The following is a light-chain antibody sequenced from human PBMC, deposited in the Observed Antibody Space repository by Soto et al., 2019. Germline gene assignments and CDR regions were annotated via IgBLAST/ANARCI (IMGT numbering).Light chain of an antibody. CDR2: GAS. Sequence: EIVMTQSPATLSVSPGERATLSCWASQSVSSNLAWYQHKPGQAPRLLIYGASTRATGIPARFSGSGSGTEFTLTISSLQSKDFAVYYCQQYNYWPPWTFGQGTKVDIK. V-gene: IGKV3-15*01. J-gene: IGKJ1*01. CDR1: QSVSSN. CDR3: QQYNYWPPWT.